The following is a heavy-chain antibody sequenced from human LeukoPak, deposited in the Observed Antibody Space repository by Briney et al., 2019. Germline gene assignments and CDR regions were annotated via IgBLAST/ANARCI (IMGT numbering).Heavy chain of an antibody. J-gene: IGHJ4*02. CDR2: IYYSGST. V-gene: IGHV4-39*07. D-gene: IGHD6-19*01. CDR1: GGSISSSSYY. CDR3: ARVSTVAAYYFDY. Sequence: SETLSLTCTVSGGSISSSSYYWGWIRQPPGKGLEWIGNIYYSGSTYYNPSLKSRITMSVDTSKNQFSLKLSSVTAADTAVYYCARVSTVAAYYFDYWGQGTLVTVSS.